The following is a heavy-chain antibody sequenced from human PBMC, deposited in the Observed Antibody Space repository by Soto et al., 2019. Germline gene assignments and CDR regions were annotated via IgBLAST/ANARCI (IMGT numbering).Heavy chain of an antibody. V-gene: IGHV4-30-4*01. CDR1: GGSISSGDYY. Sequence: QVQLQESGPGLVKPSQTLSLTCTVSGGSISSGDYYWSWIRQPPGKGLEWIGYIYYSGCTYYNPSLKSRVTISVDTSKNQFSLKLSSVTAADTAVYYCARVPEGEMATTFFDYWGQGTLVTVSS. CDR3: ARVPEGEMATTFFDY. CDR2: IYYSGCT. D-gene: IGHD5-12*01. J-gene: IGHJ4*02.